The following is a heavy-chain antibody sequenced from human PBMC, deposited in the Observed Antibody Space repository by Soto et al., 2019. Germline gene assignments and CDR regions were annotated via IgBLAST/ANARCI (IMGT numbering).Heavy chain of an antibody. CDR1: KFTFSNYA. V-gene: IGHV3-23*01. CDR3: AKEGSTYYYGSGSPAD. J-gene: IGHJ4*02. CDR2: ISGSGGST. D-gene: IGHD3-10*01. Sequence: EVQLLESGGGLVQPGGSLRLSCAASKFTFSNYAMSWVRQAPGKGLEWVSGISGSGGSTYYADSVKGRFTISRDNAKNTLYLQMNSLRAEDTALYYCAKEGSTYYYGSGSPADWGQGTLVTVSS.